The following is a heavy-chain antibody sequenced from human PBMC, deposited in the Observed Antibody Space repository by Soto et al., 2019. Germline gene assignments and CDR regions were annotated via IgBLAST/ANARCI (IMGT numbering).Heavy chain of an antibody. CDR3: AREHKWDGMDV. V-gene: IGHV4-31*03. CDR2: INYSGTT. D-gene: IGHD1-26*01. CDR1: GGSFSSDSFI. J-gene: IGHJ6*02. Sequence: QVQLQESGPGLVKPSQTLSLTCSVSGGSFSSDSFIWSWVRQFPGKGLEWIGYINYSGTTYYNPSLRSRITMSVDTSKLQFSLNLSSVTAADTAVYYCAREHKWDGMDVCGQGTTVTVSS.